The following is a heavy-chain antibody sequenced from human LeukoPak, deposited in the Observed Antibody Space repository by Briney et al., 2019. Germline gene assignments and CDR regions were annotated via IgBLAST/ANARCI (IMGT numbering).Heavy chain of an antibody. D-gene: IGHD3-22*01. CDR2: IIPIFGTA. V-gene: IGHV1-69*13. Sequence: SVTVSCKASGGTFSSYAISWVRQAPGQGLEWMGGIIPIFGTANYAQKFQGRVTITADESTSTAYMELSSPRSEDTAVYYCARDYYDSSGYYLRLYYWGQGTLVTVSS. CDR3: ARDYYDSSGYYLRLYY. CDR1: GGTFSSYA. J-gene: IGHJ4*02.